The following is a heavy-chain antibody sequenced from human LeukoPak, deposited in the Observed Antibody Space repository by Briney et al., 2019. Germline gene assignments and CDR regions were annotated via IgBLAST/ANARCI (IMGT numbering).Heavy chain of an antibody. D-gene: IGHD6-19*01. Sequence: VKVSCKASGYTFTGYYMHWVRQAPGQGLEWMGWMNPNSGNTGYAQKFQGRVTMTRNTSISTAYMELSSLRSEDTAVYYCARISGYSSGWYVVGRRRDYFDYWGQGTLVTVSS. CDR1: GYTFTGYY. J-gene: IGHJ4*02. CDR3: ARISGYSSGWYVVGRRRDYFDY. CDR2: MNPNSGNT. V-gene: IGHV1-8*02.